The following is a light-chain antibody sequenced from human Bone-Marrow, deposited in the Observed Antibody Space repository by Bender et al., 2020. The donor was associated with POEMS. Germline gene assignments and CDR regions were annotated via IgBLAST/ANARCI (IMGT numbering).Light chain of an antibody. Sequence: SYELTQPPSVSVSPGQTASITFSGDQLGDKYAHWYQQKPGPSPVLVIYQDNKRAAGDRLSCSGSNSGNTAALTSSGTQDVDEDDYYGRAWDRSTGVFGGGTKLAVL. J-gene: IGLJ3*02. CDR3: RAWDRSTGV. CDR1: QLGDKY. CDR2: QDN. V-gene: IGLV3-1*01.